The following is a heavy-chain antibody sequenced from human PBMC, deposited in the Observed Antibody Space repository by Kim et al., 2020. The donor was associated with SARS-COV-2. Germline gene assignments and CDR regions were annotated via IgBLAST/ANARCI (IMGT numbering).Heavy chain of an antibody. J-gene: IGHJ4*02. V-gene: IGHV1-2*02. Sequence: GSTNHAQRFRGRVTMTRDTSISTVYLEMTRLRSDDTAVYYCARGSLLDFDYWGQGTLVTVSS. D-gene: IGHD2-15*01. CDR2: GST. CDR3: ARGSLLDFDY.